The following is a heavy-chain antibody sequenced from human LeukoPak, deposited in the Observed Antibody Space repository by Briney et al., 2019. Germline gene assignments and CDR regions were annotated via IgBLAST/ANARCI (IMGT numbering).Heavy chain of an antibody. CDR2: IYHSGST. D-gene: IGHD1-26*01. J-gene: IGHJ1*01. V-gene: IGHV4-30-2*01. CDR3: ARGGSSGGASWFQH. Sequence: PSETLSLTCAVSGGSISSGGYSWSWIRQPPGKGLEWIGYIYHSGSTYYNPSLKSRVTISVDRSKNQFSLKLSSVTAADTAVYYCARGGSSGGASWFQHWGQGTLVTVSS. CDR1: GGSISSGGYS.